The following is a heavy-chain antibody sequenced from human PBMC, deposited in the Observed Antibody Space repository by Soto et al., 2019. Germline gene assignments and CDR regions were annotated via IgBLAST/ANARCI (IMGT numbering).Heavy chain of an antibody. CDR1: GGSISSYY. Sequence: SETLSLTCTVSGGSISSYYWSWIRQPPGKGLEWIGYIYYSGSTNYNPSLKSRVTISVDTSKNQFSLKLSSVTAADTAVYYCARQGITMVRGPDYYYYMDVWGKGTTVTVSS. CDR3: ARQGITMVRGPDYYYYMDV. V-gene: IGHV4-59*08. CDR2: IYYSGST. J-gene: IGHJ6*03. D-gene: IGHD3-10*01.